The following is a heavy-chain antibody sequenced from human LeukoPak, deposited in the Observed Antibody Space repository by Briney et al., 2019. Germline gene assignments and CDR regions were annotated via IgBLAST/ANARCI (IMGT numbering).Heavy chain of an antibody. J-gene: IGHJ4*02. CDR3: ASSGDWRFDY. D-gene: IGHD2-21*02. CDR2: IIPIFGTA. Sequence: SVKVSCKASGGTFSSYAISWVRQAPGQGLEWMGGIIPIFGTANYAQKFQGRVTITADESTSTAYMELSSPRSEDTAVYYCASSGDWRFDYWGQGTLVTVSS. V-gene: IGHV1-69*13. CDR1: GGTFSSYA.